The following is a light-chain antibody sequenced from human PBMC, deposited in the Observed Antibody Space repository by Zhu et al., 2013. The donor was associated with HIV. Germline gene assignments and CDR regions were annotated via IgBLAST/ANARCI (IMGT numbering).Light chain of an antibody. Sequence: QSALTQPASVSGSPGQSVSISCSGTSGDIGVYDYVSWYQQHPGKAPKLIIYEVNNRPSGVSNRFSGSKSGNSASLTISGLQGEDEAYYYCSSYTISGTLIMFGGGTKLTVL. CDR3: SSYTISGTLIM. CDR2: EVN. V-gene: IGLV2-14*01. CDR1: SGDIGVYDY. J-gene: IGLJ3*02.